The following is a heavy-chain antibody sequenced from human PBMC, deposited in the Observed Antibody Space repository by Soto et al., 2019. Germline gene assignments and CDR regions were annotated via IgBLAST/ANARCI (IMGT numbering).Heavy chain of an antibody. J-gene: IGHJ4*02. D-gene: IGHD6-13*01. Sequence: EVQLVESGGGLVKPGGSLRLSCAASGFTFSSYSMNWVRQAPGKGLEWVSSISSSSSYIYYADSVKGRFTISRDNAKNSLYLQMNSLRAEDTAVYYCARVGKGIAAAGTVGYWGQGTLVTVSS. CDR1: GFTFSSYS. V-gene: IGHV3-21*01. CDR2: ISSSSSYI. CDR3: ARVGKGIAAAGTVGY.